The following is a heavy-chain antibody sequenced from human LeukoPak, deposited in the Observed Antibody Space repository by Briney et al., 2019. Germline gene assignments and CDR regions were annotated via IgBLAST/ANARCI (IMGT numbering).Heavy chain of an antibody. V-gene: IGHV4-61*01. Sequence: PSETLSLTCTVSGGSVSSSSYYWSWIRQPPGKGLEWIGYIYYSGSTNYNPSLKSRVTISVDTSKNQFSLKLSSVTAADTAVYYCARESRGDYGSPNWFDPWGQGTLVTVSS. J-gene: IGHJ5*02. D-gene: IGHD4-17*01. CDR2: IYYSGST. CDR1: GGSVSSSSYY. CDR3: ARESRGDYGSPNWFDP.